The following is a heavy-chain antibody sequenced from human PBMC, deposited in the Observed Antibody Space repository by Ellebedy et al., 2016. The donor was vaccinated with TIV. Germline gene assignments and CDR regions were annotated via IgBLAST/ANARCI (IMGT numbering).Heavy chain of an antibody. CDR2: ISSSSSYI. V-gene: IGHV3-21*01. J-gene: IGHJ4*02. CDR1: GFPFSSYS. CDR3: ARLGSGCAEDY. Sequence: GESLKISXAASGFPFSSYSMNWVRQAPGKGLEWVSSISSSSSYIYYADSVKGRFTISRDNAKNSLYLQMNSLRAEDTAVYYCARLGSGCAEDYWGQGSLVTVSS. D-gene: IGHD6-19*01.